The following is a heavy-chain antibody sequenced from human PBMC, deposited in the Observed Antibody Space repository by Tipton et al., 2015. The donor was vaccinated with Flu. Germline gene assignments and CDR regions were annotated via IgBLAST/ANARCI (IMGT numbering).Heavy chain of an antibody. J-gene: IGHJ6*02. CDR3: ARDLIQVVTDPLESPYRGMAV. D-gene: IGHD2-21*02. Sequence: SLRLSCEASGFTLKTYSLNWVRQAPGKGLEWVSSISTSSTFIYYADSVKGRFTISRDNAKNSVFLQMDSLRAEDTAVYYCARDLIQVVTDPLESPYRGMAVWGQGTTFTVSS. V-gene: IGHV3-21*06. CDR2: ISTSSTFI. CDR1: GFTLKTYS.